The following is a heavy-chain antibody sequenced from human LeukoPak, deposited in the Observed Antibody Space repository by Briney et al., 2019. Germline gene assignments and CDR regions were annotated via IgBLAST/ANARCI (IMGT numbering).Heavy chain of an antibody. V-gene: IGHV4-34*01. CDR2: INHSGST. CDR1: GGSISSYY. Sequence: SETLSLTCTVSGGSISSYYWSWIRQPPGKGLEWVGEINHSGSTNYNPSLKSRVTISVDTSKNQFSLKLSSVTAADTAVYYCARGLRITMVRGVSFPDYWGQGTLVTVSS. J-gene: IGHJ4*02. D-gene: IGHD3-10*01. CDR3: ARGLRITMVRGVSFPDY.